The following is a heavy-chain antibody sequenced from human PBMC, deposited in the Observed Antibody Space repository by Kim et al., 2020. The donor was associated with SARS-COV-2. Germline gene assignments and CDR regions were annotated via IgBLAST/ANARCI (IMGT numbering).Heavy chain of an antibody. D-gene: IGHD3-10*01. CDR2: IYSGGSST. CDR3: AKEPTMVRGGDAFDI. CDR1: GFTFSSYA. V-gene: IGHV3-23*03. J-gene: IGHJ3*02. Sequence: GGSLRLSCAASGFTFSSYAMNWVRQAPGKGLEWVSVIYSGGSSTYYADSVKGRFTISRDNSKNTLYLQMNSLRAEDTAVYYCAKEPTMVRGGDAFDIWGQGTMVTVSS.